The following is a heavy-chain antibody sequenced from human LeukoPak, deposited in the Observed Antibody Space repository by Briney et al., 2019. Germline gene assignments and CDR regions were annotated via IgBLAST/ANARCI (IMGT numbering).Heavy chain of an antibody. Sequence: SETLSLTCTVSGYSISSGYYWGWIRQPPGKGLEWIGSIYHSGSTYYNPSLKSRVTISVDTSKNQFSLKLTSVTAADTAVYYCARQGYCSSTNCYVDYWGQGTLVTVSS. CDR1: GYSISSGYY. D-gene: IGHD2-2*01. V-gene: IGHV4-38-2*02. CDR3: ARQGYCSSTNCYVDY. J-gene: IGHJ4*02. CDR2: IYHSGST.